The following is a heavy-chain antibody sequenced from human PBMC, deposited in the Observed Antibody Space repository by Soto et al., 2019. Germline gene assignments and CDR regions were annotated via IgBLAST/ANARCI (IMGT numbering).Heavy chain of an antibody. CDR3: TTASFYA. CDR2: IKSKDVGATT. Sequence: EVQLVESGGGFAHPGGSLRLSCAASGFTFSEVWMNWVRQAPGKGLEWVGRIKSKDVGATTDYAAPVKGKVTISRDDSKNTLFLHMDSLTAEDTAMYYCTTASFYAWGQGTMVTVSS. D-gene: IGHD6-6*01. V-gene: IGHV3-15*07. J-gene: IGHJ3*01. CDR1: GFTFSEVW.